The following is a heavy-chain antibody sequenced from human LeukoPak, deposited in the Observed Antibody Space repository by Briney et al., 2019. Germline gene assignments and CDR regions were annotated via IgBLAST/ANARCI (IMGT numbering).Heavy chain of an antibody. J-gene: IGHJ4*02. CDR1: GYTFTSYG. V-gene: IGHV1-18*01. D-gene: IGHD3-9*01. CDR3: ARVGYDILTGYYPFDY. CDR2: ISAYNGNT. Sequence: ASVKVSCKASGYTFTSYGISWVRQAPGKGLEWMGWISAYNGNTNYAQKLQGRVTMTTDTSTSTAYMELRSLRSDDTAVYYCARVGYDILTGYYPFDYWGQGTLVTVSS.